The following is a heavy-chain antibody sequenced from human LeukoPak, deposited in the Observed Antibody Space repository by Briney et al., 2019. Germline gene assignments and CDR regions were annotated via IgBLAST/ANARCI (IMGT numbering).Heavy chain of an antibody. D-gene: IGHD6-13*01. V-gene: IGHV3-48*01. CDR2: ISSSISTI. J-gene: IGHJ3*02. CDR1: GFTFSSYS. CDR3: ARVYRLGYSSSWYNAFDI. Sequence: GGSLRLSCAASGFTFSSYSMNWVRQAPGKGLEWVSYISSSISTIYYADSVKGRFTISRDNAKNSLYLQMNSLRAEDTAVYYCARVYRLGYSSSWYNAFDIWGQGTMVTVSS.